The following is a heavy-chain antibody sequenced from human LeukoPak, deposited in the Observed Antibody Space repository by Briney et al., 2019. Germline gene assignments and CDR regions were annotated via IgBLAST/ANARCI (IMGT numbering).Heavy chain of an antibody. Sequence: PSETLSLTCAVYVGSFSGYYWSWIRQPPGKGLEWIGYIYYSGSTNYNPSLKSRVTISVDTSKNQFSLKLSSVTAADTAVYYCARGRRLDYWGQGTLVTVSS. CDR2: IYYSGST. V-gene: IGHV4-59*01. CDR3: ARGRRLDY. J-gene: IGHJ4*02. CDR1: VGSFSGYY.